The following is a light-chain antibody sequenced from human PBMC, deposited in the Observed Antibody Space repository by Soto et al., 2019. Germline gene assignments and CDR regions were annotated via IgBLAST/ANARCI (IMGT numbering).Light chain of an antibody. V-gene: IGKV3-15*01. J-gene: IGKJ4*01. Sequence: EIVMTQSPATLSVSPGDRATLSSRASQSVSRNLAWYQQTPGQAPRLLIYGASTRATGIPARFSGSGSGTEFTLTISSLQSEDFAVYYCQQYNNWPPLTFGGGTKVEIK. CDR3: QQYNNWPPLT. CDR2: GAS. CDR1: QSVSRN.